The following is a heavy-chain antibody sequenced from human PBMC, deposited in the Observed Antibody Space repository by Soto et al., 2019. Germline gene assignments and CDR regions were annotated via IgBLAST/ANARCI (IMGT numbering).Heavy chain of an antibody. Sequence: QITLKESGPTLVKPTQTLTLTCTFSGFSLSTSGVGVGWIRQPPGKALEWLALIYWDDDKRYSPSLKSRLTITKDTSKTQGVLTMTNMNPVDTATYYCAHRQAYLGTFDIWGQGTMVTVSS. V-gene: IGHV2-5*02. CDR2: IYWDDDK. CDR1: GFSLSTSGVG. D-gene: IGHD2-2*01. J-gene: IGHJ3*02. CDR3: AHRQAYLGTFDI.